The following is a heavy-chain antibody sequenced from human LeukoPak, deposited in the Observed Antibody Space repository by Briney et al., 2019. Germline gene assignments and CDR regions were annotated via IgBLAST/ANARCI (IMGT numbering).Heavy chain of an antibody. CDR3: ARFKVPAATFDY. CDR1: GGSISSGDYY. Sequence: SETLSLTCTVSGGSISSGDYYWSWIRQPPGKGLEWIGYIYYSGSTYYNPSLKSRVTISVDTSKNQFSLKLSSVTAADTAVYYCARFKVPAATFDYWGQGTLVTASS. D-gene: IGHD2-2*01. J-gene: IGHJ4*02. V-gene: IGHV4-30-4*08. CDR2: IYYSGST.